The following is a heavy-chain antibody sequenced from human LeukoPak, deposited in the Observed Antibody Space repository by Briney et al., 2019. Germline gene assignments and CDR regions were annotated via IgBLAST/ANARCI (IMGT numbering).Heavy chain of an antibody. CDR3: AGASAAADPAEYFQH. CDR2: IYTSGST. CDR1: GGSLSSYY. V-gene: IGHV4-4*07. D-gene: IGHD6-13*01. Sequence: SETLSLTCTVSGGSLSSYYWSWIRQPAGKGLEWIGRIYTSGSTNYNPSLKSRVTMSVDTSKNQFSLKLSSVTAADAAVYYCAGASAAADPAEYFQHWGQGTLVTVSS. J-gene: IGHJ1*01.